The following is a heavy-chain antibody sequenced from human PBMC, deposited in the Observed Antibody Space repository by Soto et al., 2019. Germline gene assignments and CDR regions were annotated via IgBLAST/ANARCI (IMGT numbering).Heavy chain of an antibody. CDR2: ISYSGST. CDR1: GGSISSGDDY. D-gene: IGHD2-2*02. V-gene: IGHV4-30-4*01. CDR3: ARARIGRGQLLYKNYHYYYGMDV. J-gene: IGHJ6*02. Sequence: QVQLQESGPGLVKPSQTLSLTCTVSGGSISSGDDYWSWIRQPPGKGLEWIGYISYSGSTYYTPSLKSRVTISVDTSKNQFSLKLSSVTAADTAIYYCARARIGRGQLLYKNYHYYYGMDVWGQGTTVTVSS.